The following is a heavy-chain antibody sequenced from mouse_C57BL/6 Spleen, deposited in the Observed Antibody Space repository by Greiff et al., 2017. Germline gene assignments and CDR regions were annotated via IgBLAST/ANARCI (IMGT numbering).Heavy chain of an antibody. J-gene: IGHJ4*01. D-gene: IGHD3-3*01. CDR3: ARGAGDAMDY. CDR1: GYTFTSYW. V-gene: IGHV1-52*01. CDR2: IDPSDSET. Sequence: QVQLQQPGAELVRPGSSVKLSCKASGYTFTSYWMHWVKQRPIQGLEWIGNIDPSDSETHYNQKFKDKATLTVDKSSSTAYMQLSSLTSEDSAVYYCARGAGDAMDYWGQGTSGTVSS.